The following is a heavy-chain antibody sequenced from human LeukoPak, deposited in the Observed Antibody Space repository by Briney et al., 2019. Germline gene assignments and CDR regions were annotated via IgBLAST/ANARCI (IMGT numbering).Heavy chain of an antibody. V-gene: IGHV4-34*01. Sequence: SETLSLTCAVYGGSVSGYYWSWIRQPPGKGLEWIGEINQSGNTNYNSSLKSRVTISVDTSKNWFSLRLSSVTAADTAVYYCARVGSSSWSDRNWFDPWGQGTLVTVSS. D-gene: IGHD6-13*01. J-gene: IGHJ5*02. CDR1: GGSVSGYY. CDR2: INQSGNT. CDR3: ARVGSSSWSDRNWFDP.